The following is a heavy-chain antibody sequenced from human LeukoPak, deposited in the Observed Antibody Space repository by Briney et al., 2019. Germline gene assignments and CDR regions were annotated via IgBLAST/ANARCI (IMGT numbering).Heavy chain of an antibody. V-gene: IGHV4-4*02. D-gene: IGHD3-10*01. Sequence: PSGTLSLTCAVSGGSISSSNWWSWVRQPPGKGLEWIGEIYHSGSTNYNPSLKSRVTISVDKSKNQFSLKLSSVTAADTAVYYCARVNMVRGVAKGYYFDYWGQGTLVTVSS. CDR1: GGSISSSNW. J-gene: IGHJ4*02. CDR3: ARVNMVRGVAKGYYFDY. CDR2: IYHSGST.